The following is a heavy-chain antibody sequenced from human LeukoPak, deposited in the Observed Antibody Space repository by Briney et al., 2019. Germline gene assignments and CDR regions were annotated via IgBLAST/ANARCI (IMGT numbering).Heavy chain of an antibody. D-gene: IGHD3-22*01. CDR2: IYYSGST. CDR3: ARRYYYDSSGNIRDAFDI. Sequence: SETLSLTCTVSGGSISSSSYYWGWIRQPPGKGLECIGSIYYSGSTNYNPSLKSRVTISVDTSKNQFSLKLSSVTAADTAVYYCARRYYYDSSGNIRDAFDIWGQGTMVTVSS. CDR1: GGSISSSSYY. J-gene: IGHJ3*02. V-gene: IGHV4-39*07.